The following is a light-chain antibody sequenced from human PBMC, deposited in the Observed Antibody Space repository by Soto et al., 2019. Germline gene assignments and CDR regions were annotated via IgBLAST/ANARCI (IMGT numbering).Light chain of an antibody. Sequence: SPGTLSLSPGERATLSCRASQSVTSSSLAWYQQKPGQAPRLLIYGASSRATGIPDRFSGSGSGTDFTLTISRLEPEDFAVYYWQQYGSSPPTFGQGTRLEIK. J-gene: IGKJ5*01. V-gene: IGKV3-20*01. CDR3: QQYGSSPPT. CDR1: QSVTSSS. CDR2: GAS.